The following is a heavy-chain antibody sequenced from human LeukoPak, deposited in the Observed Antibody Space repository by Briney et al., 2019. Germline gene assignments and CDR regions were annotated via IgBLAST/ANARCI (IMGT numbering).Heavy chain of an antibody. Sequence: PGGSLRLSCVASGFTFSSSWMSWVRQGPRKGLEWVASINQDEIHYVDAVRGRFTISRDNAKNSLYLQMNSLRAEDTAVYYCARVARYGDYIGGSDYWGQGALVTVSS. V-gene: IGHV3-7*01. D-gene: IGHD4-17*01. J-gene: IGHJ4*02. CDR2: INQDEI. CDR3: ARVARYGDYIGGSDY. CDR1: GFTFSSSW.